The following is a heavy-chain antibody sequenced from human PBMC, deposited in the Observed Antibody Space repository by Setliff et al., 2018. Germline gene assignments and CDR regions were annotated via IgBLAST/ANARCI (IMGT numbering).Heavy chain of an antibody. D-gene: IGHD2-21*02. V-gene: IGHV4-39*07. CDR3: ARGFDVCGGGACYTDGPYYFDY. Sequence: WVRQAPGKGLEWIGTIYYSGSTYYNPSLKSRVTISVDTSKNQFSLKLSSVAAADTAVYYCARGFDVCGGGACYTDGPYYFDYWGLGTLVTVSS. J-gene: IGHJ4*02. CDR2: IYYSGST.